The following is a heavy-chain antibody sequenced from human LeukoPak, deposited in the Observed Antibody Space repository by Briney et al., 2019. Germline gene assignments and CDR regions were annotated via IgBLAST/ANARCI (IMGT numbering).Heavy chain of an antibody. CDR3: AKGRDYYGSGSYLFDY. J-gene: IGHJ4*02. D-gene: IGHD3-10*01. Sequence: PGGSLRLSCAASGFTFSSYAMSWVRQAPGKGLEWVSSISGTGGSTYYADSVKGRFTISRDNSKNTLYLQKNSLRAEDTAVYYCAKGRDYYGSGSYLFDYWGQGTLVTVSS. CDR2: ISGTGGST. CDR1: GFTFSSYA. V-gene: IGHV3-23*01.